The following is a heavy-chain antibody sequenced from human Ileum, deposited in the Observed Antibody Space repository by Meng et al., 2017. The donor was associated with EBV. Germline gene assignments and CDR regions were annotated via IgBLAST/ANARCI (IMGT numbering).Heavy chain of an antibody. CDR1: GLSLSNYG. CDR2: ISPDGI. CDR3: ARDGIGWYPGDY. Sequence: QVQRGGSGGGVGQPGTSLRVSCAGSGLSLSNYGMHWVRQAPGKGLEWVALISPDGIWYPESVKGRFTVSRDNSKNTFYLQMNSLRFEDTAVYYCARDGIGWYPGDYWGRGTLVTVSS. D-gene: IGHD6-19*01. V-gene: IGHV3-30*03. J-gene: IGHJ4*02.